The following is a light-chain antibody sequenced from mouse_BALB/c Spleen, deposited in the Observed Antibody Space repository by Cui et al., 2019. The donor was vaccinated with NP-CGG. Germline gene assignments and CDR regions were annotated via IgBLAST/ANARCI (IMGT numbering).Light chain of an antibody. CDR2: GTN. V-gene: IGLV1*01. CDR3: ALWYSNHWV. J-gene: IGLJ1*01. Sequence: QAVVTQESAITTSPGETVTLTCRSSTGAVTTSNYANWVQEKPDHLFTGLIGGTNNRTPGVPARFSGSLIGDNAALTITGAQTEDEAIYFCALWYSNHWVFGGGTKLTVL. CDR1: TGAVTTSNY.